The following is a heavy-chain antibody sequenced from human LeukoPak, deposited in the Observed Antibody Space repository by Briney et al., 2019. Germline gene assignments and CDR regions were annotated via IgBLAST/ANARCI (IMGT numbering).Heavy chain of an antibody. D-gene: IGHD3-22*01. J-gene: IGHJ4*02. CDR3: ARDNYYDSSGYTDY. CDR2: TNHSGST. Sequence: SETLSLTCAVYGGSFSGYYWSWIRQPPGKGLEWIGETNHSGSTNYNPSLKSRVTISIDTSKNQFSLKLRSVTAADTAVYYCARDNYYDSSGYTDYWGQGTLVTVSS. CDR1: GGSFSGYY. V-gene: IGHV4-34*01.